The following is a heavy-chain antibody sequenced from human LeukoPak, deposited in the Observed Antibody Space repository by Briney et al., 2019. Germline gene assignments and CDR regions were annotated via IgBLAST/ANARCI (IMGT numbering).Heavy chain of an antibody. CDR2: ISGSGGST. V-gene: IGHV3-23*01. Sequence: GSLRLSCAASGFTFSSYAMSWVRQAPGKGLEWVSAISGSGGSTYYADSVKGRFTISRDNSKNTLYLQMNSLRAEDTAVYYCAKDFVRYSFGHSYFDYWGQGTLVTVSS. CDR1: GFTFSSYA. D-gene: IGHD5-18*01. CDR3: AKDFVRYSFGHSYFDY. J-gene: IGHJ4*02.